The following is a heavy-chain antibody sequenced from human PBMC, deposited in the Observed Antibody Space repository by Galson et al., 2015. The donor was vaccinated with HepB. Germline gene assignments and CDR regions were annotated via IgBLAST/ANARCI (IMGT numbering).Heavy chain of an antibody. J-gene: IGHJ4*02. CDR3: TTSMAGTSRFDY. CDR2: IKSKTDGGTT. D-gene: IGHD6-19*01. CDR1: GFTFSNAW. Sequence: SLRLSCAASGFTFSNAWMSWVRQAPGKGLEWVGRIKSKTDGGTTDYAAPVKGRFTISRDDSKNTLYLQMNSLKTEDTAVYYCTTSMAGTSRFDYWGQGTLVTVSS. V-gene: IGHV3-15*01.